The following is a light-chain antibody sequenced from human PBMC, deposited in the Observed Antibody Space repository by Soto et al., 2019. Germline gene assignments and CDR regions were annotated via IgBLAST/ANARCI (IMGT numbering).Light chain of an antibody. CDR1: SSNIPYQF. J-gene: IGLJ1*01. CDR2: DNT. V-gene: IGLV1-51*01. Sequence: QSVLAQSPSVSAAPGQTVTISCSGGSSNIPYQFVSWYQQFPGIAPTLLSYDNTKRPSGVPDRFSAPKSGPSATLDIAGLQTADEAVYYCASWDPDLDGFVFGPGTKLTVL. CDR3: ASWDPDLDGFV.